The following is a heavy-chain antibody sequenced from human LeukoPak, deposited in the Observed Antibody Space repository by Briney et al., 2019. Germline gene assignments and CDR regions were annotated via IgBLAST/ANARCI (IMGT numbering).Heavy chain of an antibody. J-gene: IGHJ3*02. CDR2: IKSKTDGGTT. Sequence: PGGSLRLSCAASGFTFSDAWMSWVRHAPGKGLEWVGRIKSKTDGGTTEYSAPVKGRFTISRDDSKNTLYLQMNSLKTEDTAVYYCSVDAFDIWGQGTMVTVSP. CDR1: GFTFSDAW. CDR3: SVDAFDI. V-gene: IGHV3-15*01.